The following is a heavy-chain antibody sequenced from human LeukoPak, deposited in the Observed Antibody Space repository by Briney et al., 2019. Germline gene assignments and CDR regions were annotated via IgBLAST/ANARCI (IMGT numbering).Heavy chain of an antibody. CDR2: IYHSGST. D-gene: IGHD3-3*01. CDR3: ARDNGREYYDFWSGYTHRYYYMDV. J-gene: IGHJ6*03. V-gene: IGHV4-59*11. CDR1: GGSISSHY. Sequence: SETLPLTCTVSGGSISSHYWSWIRQPPGKGLEWIGYIYHSGSTNYNPSLKSRVTISVDTSKNQFSLKLSSVTAADTAVYYCARDNGREYYDFWSGYTHRYYYMDVWGKGTTVTVSS.